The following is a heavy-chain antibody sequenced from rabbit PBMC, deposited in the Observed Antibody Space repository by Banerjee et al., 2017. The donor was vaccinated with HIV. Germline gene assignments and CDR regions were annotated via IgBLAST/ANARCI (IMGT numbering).Heavy chain of an antibody. CDR3: VKDYSGWGADL. CDR1: GIDFSSYG. V-gene: IGHV1S7*01. Sequence: QLVESGGGLVTLGGSLKLSCKASGIDFSSYGISWVRQAPGKGLEWIAYIHPDYDNTDYASWVNGRFTISLDNAQNTVFLQLHSLTAADTATYFCVKDYSGWGADLWGPGTLVTVS. CDR2: IHPDYDNT. D-gene: IGHD4-1*01. J-gene: IGHJ6*01.